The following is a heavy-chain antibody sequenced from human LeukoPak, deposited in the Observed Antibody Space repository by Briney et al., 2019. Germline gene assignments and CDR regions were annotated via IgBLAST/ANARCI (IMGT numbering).Heavy chain of an antibody. Sequence: GGSLRLSCAASDFSVNNNYVDWVRQAPGKGLEWVASMDNFGIKTYAASVQGRFTISRDKSNNTLYLQMDSLRAEDTAVYYCAKGYSSGWVGEILPNYFDYWGQGTLVTVSS. CDR2: MDNFGIK. CDR1: DFSVNNNY. V-gene: IGHV3-66*03. D-gene: IGHD3-10*01. J-gene: IGHJ4*02. CDR3: AKGYSSGWVGEILPNYFDY.